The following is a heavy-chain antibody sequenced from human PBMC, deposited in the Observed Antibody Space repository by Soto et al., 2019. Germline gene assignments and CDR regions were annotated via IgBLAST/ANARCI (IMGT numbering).Heavy chain of an antibody. CDR2: TWYDGSNK. V-gene: IGHV3-33*01. J-gene: IGHJ4*02. Sequence: ESGGGVVQPGRSLRLSCAASGFTFSSYGMHWVRQAPGKGLEWVAVTWYDGSNKYYADSVKGRFTISRDNSKNTLYLQMNSLRAEDTAVYYCARASGSAAYFDYWGQGTLVTVSS. CDR3: ARASGSAAYFDY. CDR1: GFTFSSYG. D-gene: IGHD1-26*01.